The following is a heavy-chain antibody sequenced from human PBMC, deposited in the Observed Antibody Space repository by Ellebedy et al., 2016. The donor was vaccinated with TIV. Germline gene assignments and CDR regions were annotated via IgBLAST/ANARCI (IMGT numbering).Heavy chain of an antibody. CDR1: GYDFASYS. Sequence: ASVKVSCKASGYDFASYSVSWVRQAPGQGLEWMGWISAYTGNTNYAQKVQGRVTVTTDTSTNTAYMELRSLRPDDTAVYYCARDRSNVLTGTELDFWGQGTVVTVSS. CDR3: ARDRSNVLTGTELDF. J-gene: IGHJ4*02. CDR2: ISAYTGNT. V-gene: IGHV1-18*01. D-gene: IGHD3-9*01.